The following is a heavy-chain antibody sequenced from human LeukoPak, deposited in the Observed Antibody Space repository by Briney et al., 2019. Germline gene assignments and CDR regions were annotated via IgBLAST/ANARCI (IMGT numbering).Heavy chain of an antibody. CDR3: ARDLNYDGMDV. CDR1: AYRFSDHA. Sequence: ASVKVFCKASAYRFSDHAMNWVRQAPGQGLEWMGWINTNTGNPTYAQGFTGRFVFSLDTSVSTTYLQISSLKAEDTAVYYCARDLNYDGMDVWGQGTTVTVSS. J-gene: IGHJ6*02. V-gene: IGHV7-4-1*02. CDR2: INTNTGNP.